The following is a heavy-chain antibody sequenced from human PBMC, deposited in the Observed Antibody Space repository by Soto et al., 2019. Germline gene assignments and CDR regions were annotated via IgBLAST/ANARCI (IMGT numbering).Heavy chain of an antibody. J-gene: IGHJ4*02. CDR1: GGSISSYY. D-gene: IGHD3-22*01. V-gene: IGHV4-59*01. Sequence: PSETLSLTCTVSGGSISSYYWSWIRQPPGKGLELIGYIYYSGSTNYDPSLKSRVTISVDTSKNQFSLKLSSVTAADTAVYYCARSLNYYDDDDYQRSFYLDYWGQGALVTVSS. CDR3: ARSLNYYDDDDYQRSFYLDY. CDR2: IYYSGST.